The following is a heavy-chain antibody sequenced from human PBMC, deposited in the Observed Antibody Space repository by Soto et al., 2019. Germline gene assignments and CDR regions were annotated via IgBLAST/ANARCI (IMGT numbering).Heavy chain of an antibody. CDR1: GYTFTSYG. J-gene: IGHJ4*02. V-gene: IGHV1-18*01. CDR3: VVAAPPYYFDY. CDR2: ISAYNGNT. Sequence: GASVKVSCKASGYTFTSYGISWVRQVPGQGLEWMGWISAYNGNTNYAQKLQGRVTMTTDTSTSTAYMELRSLRSDDTAVYYCVVAAPPYYFDYWGQGTLVTVSS. D-gene: IGHD2-15*01.